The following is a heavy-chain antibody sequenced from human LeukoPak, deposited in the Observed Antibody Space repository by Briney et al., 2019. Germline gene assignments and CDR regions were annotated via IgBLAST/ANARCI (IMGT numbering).Heavy chain of an antibody. CDR1: GYTFSSYG. V-gene: IGHV1-18*01. D-gene: IGHD3-9*01. Sequence: ASVKVSCKASGYTFSSYGISWVRQAPGQGLEWMGWISTYNGDTNYAHKLQGRVTTTTDTSTSTAYMELRSLRSDDTAVYYCARDRYFDWLFSLDYWGQGTLVTVSS. J-gene: IGHJ4*02. CDR3: ARDRYFDWLFSLDY. CDR2: ISTYNGDT.